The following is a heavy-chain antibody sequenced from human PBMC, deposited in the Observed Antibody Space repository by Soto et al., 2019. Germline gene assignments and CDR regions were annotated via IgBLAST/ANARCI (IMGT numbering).Heavy chain of an antibody. CDR1: GFTFSSYG. J-gene: IGHJ6*02. CDR3: TTDCSGGSCYPGAHYYYYGMDV. D-gene: IGHD2-15*01. V-gene: IGHV3-15*01. CDR2: VKSKTDGGTT. Sequence: GGSLRLSCAASGFTFSSYGMHWVRQAPGKGLEWVGRVKSKTDGGTTGYAAPVKGRFTISRDDSKTTLYLQMNSLKTEDTAVYYCTTDCSGGSCYPGAHYYYYGMDVWGQGTTVTVSS.